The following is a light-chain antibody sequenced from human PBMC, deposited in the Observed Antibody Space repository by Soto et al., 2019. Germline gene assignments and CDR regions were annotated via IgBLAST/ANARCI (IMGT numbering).Light chain of an antibody. V-gene: IGKV2-28*01. CDR3: MQGLHTPR. Sequence: DIVMTQSPLSLPVTPGEPASISFRSSQSLLPSNGYTYLDWYLQKPGQSPQLLIYLGSNRASGVPDRFSGSGSGTDFTLKISRVEAEDVGDYYCMQGLHTPRFGQGTRLEIK. J-gene: IGKJ5*01. CDR1: QSLLPSNGYTY. CDR2: LGS.